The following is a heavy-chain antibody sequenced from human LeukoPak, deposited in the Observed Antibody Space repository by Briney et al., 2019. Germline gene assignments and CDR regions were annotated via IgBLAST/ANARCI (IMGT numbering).Heavy chain of an antibody. Sequence: SKTLSLTCAVYGGSFSGYYWSWIRQPPGKGLEWVGEINHSGSTNYNPSLKRRVTISVDTSKNQFSLKLSSVTAADTAMYYCARQLVEMATIMDAFDIWGQGTMVTVSS. CDR1: GGSFSGYY. J-gene: IGHJ3*02. D-gene: IGHD5-24*01. CDR2: INHSGST. V-gene: IGHV4-34*01. CDR3: ARQLVEMATIMDAFDI.